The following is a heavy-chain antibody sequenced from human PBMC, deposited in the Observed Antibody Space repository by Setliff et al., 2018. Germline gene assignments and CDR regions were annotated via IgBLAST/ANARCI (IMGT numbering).Heavy chain of an antibody. J-gene: IGHJ4*02. Sequence: SGPTLVNPTQTLTLTCSFSGFSLRSSGMAVGWIRQPPGKALEWLALIYWDDVKRYSPFLKNRLTITQDTSKNQVVLTLTNMDPVDTATYYCAHRGGYGADSLYYFDVWGQGTLVTVYS. CDR3: AHRGGYGADSLYYFDV. CDR2: IYWDDVK. CDR1: GFSLRSSGMA. D-gene: IGHD3-10*01. V-gene: IGHV2-5*02.